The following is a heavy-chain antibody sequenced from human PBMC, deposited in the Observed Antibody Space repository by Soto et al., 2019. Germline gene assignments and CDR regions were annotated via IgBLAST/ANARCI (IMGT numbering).Heavy chain of an antibody. CDR3: ARVEQY. CDR2: IYSGVST. CDR1: GGSISNGYYS. Sequence: PSETLSLTCTVSGGSISNGYYSWSWIRHSPEKGLEWIGHIYSGVSTYSNPSLNGRLTISIDTSKNQFSLSLSSVTAADTAVYYCARVEQYWGQGILFTVSS. V-gene: IGHV4-30-4*01. J-gene: IGHJ4*02.